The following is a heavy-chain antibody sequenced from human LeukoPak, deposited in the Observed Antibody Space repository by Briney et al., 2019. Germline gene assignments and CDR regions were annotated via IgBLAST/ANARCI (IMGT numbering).Heavy chain of an antibody. J-gene: IGHJ4*02. D-gene: IGHD3-3*01. CDR2: ISYDGSNK. V-gene: IGHV3-30*04. Sequence: GGSLRLSCAASGFTFSSYAMHWVRQAPGKGLEWVAVISYDGSNKYYADSVKGRFTTSRDNSKNTLYLQMNSLRAEDTAVYYCARVTGSHRTLLFFGPFDYWGQGTLVTVSS. CDR1: GFTFSSYA. CDR3: ARVTGSHRTLLFFGPFDY.